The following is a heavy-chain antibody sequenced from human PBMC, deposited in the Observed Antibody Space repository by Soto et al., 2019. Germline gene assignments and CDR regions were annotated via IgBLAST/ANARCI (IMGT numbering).Heavy chain of an antibody. Sequence: PGGSLRLSCAASGFTFSRYWMSWVRQAPGKGLEWVANIKEDGSQKWYVDSVKGRFTISRDNAKNSLYLQISSLRAEDTAVYYCARGRGYCGGTNCYLDYWGQGALVTVSS. D-gene: IGHD2-21*01. CDR1: GFTFSRYW. V-gene: IGHV3-7*02. J-gene: IGHJ4*02. CDR3: ARGRGYCGGTNCYLDY. CDR2: IKEDGSQK.